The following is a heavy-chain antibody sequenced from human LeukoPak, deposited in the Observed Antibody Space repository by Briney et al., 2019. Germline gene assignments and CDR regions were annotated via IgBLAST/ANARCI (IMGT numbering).Heavy chain of an antibody. CDR1: GFTFSSYG. J-gene: IGHJ4*02. V-gene: IGHV3-30*02. D-gene: IGHD4-17*01. CDR2: IRYDGSNE. CDR3: ARDLTTVTSQGDY. Sequence: GGSLRLSCAASGFTFSSYGMHWVRQAPGKGLEWVAFIRYDGSNEYYADSVKGRFTISRDNSKNTLYLQMNSLRPEDTAIYYCARDLTTVTSQGDYWGQGTLVTVSS.